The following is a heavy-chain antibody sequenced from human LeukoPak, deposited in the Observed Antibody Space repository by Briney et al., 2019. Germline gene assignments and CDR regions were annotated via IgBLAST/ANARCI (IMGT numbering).Heavy chain of an antibody. CDR1: GGTFSSYA. Sequence: SVKVSCKASGGTFSSYAISWVRQAPGQGLEWMGGIIPIFGTANYAQKFQGRVTITADESTSTAYMELSSLRSEDTAVYYCARTYGAAAGKNYFDYWGQGTLVTVSS. V-gene: IGHV1-69*13. J-gene: IGHJ4*02. CDR2: IIPIFGTA. CDR3: ARTYGAAAGKNYFDY. D-gene: IGHD6-13*01.